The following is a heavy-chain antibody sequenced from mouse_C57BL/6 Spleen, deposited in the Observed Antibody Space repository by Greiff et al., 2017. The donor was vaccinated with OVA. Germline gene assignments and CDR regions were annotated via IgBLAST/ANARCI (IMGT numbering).Heavy chain of an antibody. CDR3: AREYDYLYAMDY. CDR1: GYAFSSSW. CDR2: IYPGDGDT. V-gene: IGHV1-82*01. J-gene: IGHJ4*01. D-gene: IGHD2-4*01. Sequence: VKLQESGPELVKPGASVKISCKASGYAFSSSWMNWVKQRPGKGLEWIGRIYPGDGDTNYNGKFKGKATLTADKSSSTAYMQLSSLTSEDSAVYFCAREYDYLYAMDYWGQGTSVTVSS.